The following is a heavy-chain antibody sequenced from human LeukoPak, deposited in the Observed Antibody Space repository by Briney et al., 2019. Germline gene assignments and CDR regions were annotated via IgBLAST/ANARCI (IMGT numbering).Heavy chain of an antibody. J-gene: IGHJ4*02. CDR2: LSHAGNT. V-gene: IGHV4-39*01. Sequence: KASETLSLTCSASGDSVRNDFYYWGWIRQPPGKEREWVAWLSHAGNTWYNPSLESRLSISVDTSKNQFSLKCSSVTAADTALYWCARHNAPRRVGFDFWGQGILVTISS. CDR3: ARHNAPRRVGFDF. CDR1: GDSVRNDFYY. D-gene: IGHD2-2*01.